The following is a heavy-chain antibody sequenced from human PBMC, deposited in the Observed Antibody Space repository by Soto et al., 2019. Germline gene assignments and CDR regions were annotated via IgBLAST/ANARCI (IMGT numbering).Heavy chain of an antibody. CDR1: GFTFSSYG. CDR3: ARVGPPVPAASLYYYCMDV. D-gene: IGHD2-2*01. Sequence: QVQLVESGGGVVQPGRSLRLSCAASGFTFSSYGMHWVRQAPGKGLEWVAVIWDDGSNKYYADSVKGRFTISRDNSKNRLYRQMNSLTAEDTAVYYCARVGPPVPAASLYYYCMDVWGQGTRVTFSS. CDR2: IWDDGSNK. V-gene: IGHV3-33*01. J-gene: IGHJ6*02.